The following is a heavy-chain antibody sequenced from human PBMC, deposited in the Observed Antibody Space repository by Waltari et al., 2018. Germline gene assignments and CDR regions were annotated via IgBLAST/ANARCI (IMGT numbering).Heavy chain of an antibody. CDR3: ARDYYYYIDV. J-gene: IGHJ6*03. V-gene: IGHV3-7*01. CDR2: IKQDGSEK. CDR1: CLPLSNYW. Sequence: EMQLVESGGGLVPPGGSLRLSCAVSCLPLSNYWMTWVRQAPGKGLEWVANIKQDGSEKSYVDSVKGRFTISRDNAKNSVYLQMNSVRAEDTALYYCARDYYYYIDVWGKGTTVTVSS.